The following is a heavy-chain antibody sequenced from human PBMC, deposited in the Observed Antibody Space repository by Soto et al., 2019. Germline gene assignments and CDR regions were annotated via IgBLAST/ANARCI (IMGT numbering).Heavy chain of an antibody. J-gene: IGHJ4*02. Sequence: QVQLQESGPGLVKPSGTLSLTCAVSSGSISSSNWWSWVRQPPGKGLEWIGEIYHSGSTNYNPSLKRRVTISVHKSKNQFPLKLSSVPGADTAVYYCARVFWRPSGYSTGAFDYWGQGTLVTVSS. CDR2: IYHSGST. CDR1: SGSISSSNW. V-gene: IGHV4-4*02. D-gene: IGHD3-3*01. CDR3: ARVFWRPSGYSTGAFDY.